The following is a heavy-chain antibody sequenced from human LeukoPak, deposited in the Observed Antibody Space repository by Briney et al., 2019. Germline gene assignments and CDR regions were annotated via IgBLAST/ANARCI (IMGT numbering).Heavy chain of an antibody. CDR2: INPNSGGT. J-gene: IGHJ4*02. V-gene: IGHV1-2*02. CDR1: GYTFTGYY. D-gene: IGHD2-21*01. CDR3: ARSKDLAYFHSANMPFDY. Sequence: VASVKVSCKASGYTFTGYYMHWVRQAPGQGREWMGWINPNSGGTNYAQKFQGRVTMTRDTSISTAYMELSRLRSDDTAVYYCARSKDLAYFHSANMPFDYWGQGTLVTVSS.